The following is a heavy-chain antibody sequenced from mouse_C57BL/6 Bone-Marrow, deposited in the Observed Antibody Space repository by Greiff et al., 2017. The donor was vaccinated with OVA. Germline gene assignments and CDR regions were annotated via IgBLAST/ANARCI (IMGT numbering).Heavy chain of an antibody. J-gene: IGHJ3*01. CDR3: ANLITTVVAAPAY. CDR1: GFNIKDYY. CDR2: IDPEDGET. V-gene: IGHV14-2*01. D-gene: IGHD1-1*01. Sequence: VQLQQSGAELVKPGASVKLSCTASGFNIKDYYMHWVKQRTEQGLEWIGRIDPEDGETKYAPKFQGQATITADTSSNTAYLQISILTSEDTVVYYCANLITTVVAAPAYWGQGTLVTVSA.